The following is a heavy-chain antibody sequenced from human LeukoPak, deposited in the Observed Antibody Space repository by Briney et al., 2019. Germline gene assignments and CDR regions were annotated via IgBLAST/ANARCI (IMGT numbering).Heavy chain of an antibody. J-gene: IGHJ2*01. D-gene: IGHD6-13*01. V-gene: IGHV3-23*01. CDR1: GFTFSSYA. Sequence: PGGSLRLSCAASGFTFSSYAMSWVCQAPGKGLEWVSAISGSGGSTYYADSVKGRFTISRDNSKNTLYLQMNSLRAEDTAVYYCAKEGGSSHGYWYFDLWGRGTLVTVSS. CDR3: AKEGGSSHGYWYFDL. CDR2: ISGSGGST.